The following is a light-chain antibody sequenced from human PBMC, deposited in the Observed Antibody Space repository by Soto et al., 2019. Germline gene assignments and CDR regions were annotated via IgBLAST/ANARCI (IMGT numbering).Light chain of an antibody. Sequence: DIQMAQSPSSLSASVGDRVTITCRASQPISKYLNWYRHKPGQAPKLLIYSTSTLESGVPSRFSGSGSGTDFTLTVSSLQPEDFATFYCQQHNSYHLTFGGGTKVDIK. CDR2: STS. V-gene: IGKV1-39*01. J-gene: IGKJ4*01. CDR3: QQHNSYHLT. CDR1: QPISKY.